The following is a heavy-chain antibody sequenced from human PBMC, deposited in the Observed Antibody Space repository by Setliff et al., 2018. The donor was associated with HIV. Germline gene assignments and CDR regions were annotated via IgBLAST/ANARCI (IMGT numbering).Heavy chain of an antibody. D-gene: IGHD1-26*01. CDR1: GFMFGVDW. Sequence: GGSLRLSCAASGFMFGVDWMSWVRQTPGKGLEWVASVTPDGGDKYYAHSMRGRFTFSRDNGKNAVYLQMNSLTADDTAGYFCARPTNQDTHYYGSQTFYMYYYGLDVWGQGTTVTVSS. V-gene: IGHV3-7*01. J-gene: IGHJ6*02. CDR2: VTPDGGDK. CDR3: ARPTNQDTHYYGSQTFYMYYYGLDV.